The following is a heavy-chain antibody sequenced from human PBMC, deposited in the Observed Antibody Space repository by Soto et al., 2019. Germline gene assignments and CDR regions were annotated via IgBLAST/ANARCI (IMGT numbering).Heavy chain of an antibody. J-gene: IGHJ4*02. Sequence: GASVEVSCKASWYTFTSYSIHWVRQAPRQRRGWMGWIIPIIGTANYAQKFQGRVTITADESTSTAYMELSSLRSEDTAVYYCARGSEYDFWSGLRSAPTDYWGQGTLVTVYS. CDR2: IIPIIGTA. CDR1: WYTFTSYS. V-gene: IGHV1-69*13. D-gene: IGHD3-3*01. CDR3: ARGSEYDFWSGLRSAPTDY.